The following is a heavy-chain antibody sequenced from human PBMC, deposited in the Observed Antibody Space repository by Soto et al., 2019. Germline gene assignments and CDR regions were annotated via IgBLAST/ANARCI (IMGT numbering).Heavy chain of an antibody. CDR3: AREDFSYGVDV. D-gene: IGHD3-3*01. CDR2: MHYSGST. V-gene: IGHV4-59*01. J-gene: IGHJ6*02. Sequence: SETLSLTCTVSGASMSSYYWTWIRQPPGKGLEWIGYMHYSGSTNYNPSLESRVTISVDTSKNLFSLRLTSVTAAGTAVYYCAREDFSYGVDVWGQGTTVTVSS. CDR1: GASMSSYY.